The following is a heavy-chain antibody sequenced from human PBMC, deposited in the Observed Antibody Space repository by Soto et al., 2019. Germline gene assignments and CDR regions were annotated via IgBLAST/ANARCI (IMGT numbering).Heavy chain of an antibody. Sequence: SETLSLTGIVSGDSISSGDYYWSWIRQPPGKGLEWIGYIYYSSTTYYNPSLKSRVTISVDKSKNHFSLELSSVTAADTAVYYCARSLIPAAIRTGWFDPWGQGTLVTVS. J-gene: IGHJ5*02. D-gene: IGHD2-2*01. CDR1: GDSISSGDYY. CDR3: ARSLIPAAIRTGWFDP. V-gene: IGHV4-30-4*01. CDR2: IYYSSTT.